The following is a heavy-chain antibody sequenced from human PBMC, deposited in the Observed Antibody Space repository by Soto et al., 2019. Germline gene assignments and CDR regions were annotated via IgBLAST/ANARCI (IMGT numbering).Heavy chain of an antibody. CDR3: AKEGGTSGWYEGFDY. D-gene: IGHD6-19*01. CDR2: ISYDGSNK. V-gene: IGHV3-30*18. Sequence: QVQLVESGGGVVQPGRSLRLSCAASGFTFSTYGMHWVRQAPGKGLAWVAHISYDGSNKYYADSLKGRFTISRDNSKNTLYLQMNSLRAEDSAVYYCAKEGGTSGWYEGFDYWGQGTLVTVSS. J-gene: IGHJ4*02. CDR1: GFTFSTYG.